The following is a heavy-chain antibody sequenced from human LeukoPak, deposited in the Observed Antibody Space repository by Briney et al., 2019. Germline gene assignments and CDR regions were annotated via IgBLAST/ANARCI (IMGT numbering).Heavy chain of an antibody. Sequence: SETLSLTCTVSGGSISSYYWSWIRQPPGKGLERIGYIYYSGSTNYNPSLKSRVTISVDTSKNQFSLKLSSVTAADTAVYYCARDHSSGLYYFDYWGQGTLVTVSS. CDR3: ARDHSSGLYYFDY. J-gene: IGHJ4*02. CDR1: GGSISSYY. D-gene: IGHD6-19*01. V-gene: IGHV4-59*01. CDR2: IYYSGST.